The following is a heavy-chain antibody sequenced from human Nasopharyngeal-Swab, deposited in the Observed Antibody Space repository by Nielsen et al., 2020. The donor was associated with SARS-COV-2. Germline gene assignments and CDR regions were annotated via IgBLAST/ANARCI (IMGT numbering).Heavy chain of an antibody. D-gene: IGHD5-12*01. CDR2: ISTTTATI. CDR3: AREVPYSGHDDAFDI. V-gene: IGHV3-48*03. Sequence: GESLKISCAASGLGFSNYEMNWDRQAPGKGLEWISYISTTTATIYYADSVKGRFTISRDNAKNSLYLQMNSLRAEDTAVYYCAREVPYSGHDDAFDIWGQGTMVTVSA. J-gene: IGHJ3*02. CDR1: GLGFSNYE.